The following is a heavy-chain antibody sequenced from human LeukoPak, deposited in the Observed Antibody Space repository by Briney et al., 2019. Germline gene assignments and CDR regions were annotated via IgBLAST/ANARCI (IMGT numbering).Heavy chain of an antibody. V-gene: IGHV4-39*01. CDR2: TDYSGTT. D-gene: IGHD3-3*02. Sequence: SETLSLTCSVSGYSINTIVYYWGWLRLSTGKGLEWIGSTDYSGTTYSNPSLQSRVNISVDTSKNQFSLRVSSVTATDAAVYYCARGIGPFDYWGQGTLVTVSS. J-gene: IGHJ4*02. CDR1: GYSINTIVYY. CDR3: ARGIGPFDY.